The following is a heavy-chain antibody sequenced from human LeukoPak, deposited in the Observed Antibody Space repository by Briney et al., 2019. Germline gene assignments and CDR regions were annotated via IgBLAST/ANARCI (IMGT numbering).Heavy chain of an antibody. Sequence: GPVKVSYKASGSTFTSYGISWVRQAPGQGLEWMGWISSYNGNTNYAQKLQGRVTMTTDTSTSTAYMELRSLRSDDTAVYYCARVVYSSIQPWSRAVRAFDIWGQGTMVTVSS. J-gene: IGHJ3*02. D-gene: IGHD5-18*01. CDR2: ISSYNGNT. CDR1: GSTFTSYG. CDR3: ARVVYSSIQPWSRAVRAFDI. V-gene: IGHV1-18*04.